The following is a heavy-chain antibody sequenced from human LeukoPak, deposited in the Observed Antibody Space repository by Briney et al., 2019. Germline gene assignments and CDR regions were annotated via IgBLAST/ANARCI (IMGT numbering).Heavy chain of an antibody. Sequence: PGGSLRLSCAASGFTFSSYAMHWVRQAPGKGLEYVSAISSNGGSTYYANSVKGRFTISRDNSKNTLYLQVGSLRAEDMAVYYCARAALRANWGSGYYFDYWGQGTLVTVSS. V-gene: IGHV3-64*01. CDR3: ARAALRANWGSGYYFDY. J-gene: IGHJ4*02. D-gene: IGHD7-27*01. CDR1: GFTFSSYA. CDR2: ISSNGGST.